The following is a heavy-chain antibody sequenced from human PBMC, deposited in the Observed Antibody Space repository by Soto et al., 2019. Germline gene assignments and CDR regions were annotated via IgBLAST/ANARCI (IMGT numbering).Heavy chain of an antibody. CDR1: GLTLSNYW. D-gene: IGHD6-13*01. CDR2: TNEGGSDK. V-gene: IGHV3-7*01. J-gene: IGHJ5*02. Sequence: EVKLAESGGGLVQPGGSLRLSCEASGLTLSNYWTSWVRQGPGKGLEWVAHTNEGGSDKHYVGSVRGRFIISKDNVKNSLSLQMSGLRGGDPAVYYCVAWGSWFTSWGEGTLVTVSS. CDR3: VAWGSWFTS.